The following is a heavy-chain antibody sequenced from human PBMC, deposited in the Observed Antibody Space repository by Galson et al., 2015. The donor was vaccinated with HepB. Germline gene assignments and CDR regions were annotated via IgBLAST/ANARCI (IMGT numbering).Heavy chain of an antibody. CDR3: AKGILGYCSSTSCYFSYMDV. D-gene: IGHD2-2*01. V-gene: IGHV3-9*01. CDR1: GFTFGDYA. J-gene: IGHJ6*03. Sequence: SLRLSCAASGFTFGDYAMHWVRQAPGKGLEWVSGISWNSGSIGYADSVKGRFTISRDNAKNSLYLQMNSLRAEDTALYYCAKGILGYCSSTSCYFSYMDVWGKGTTVTVSS. CDR2: ISWNSGSI.